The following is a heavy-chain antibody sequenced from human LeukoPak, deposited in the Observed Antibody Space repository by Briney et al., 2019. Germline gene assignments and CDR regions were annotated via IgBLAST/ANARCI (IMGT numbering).Heavy chain of an antibody. CDR1: GGSISSSSSY. D-gene: IGHD4-17*01. V-gene: IGHV4-39*02. CDR3: ARDYGDAFDI. J-gene: IGHJ3*02. Sequence: SETLSLTCSVSGGSISSSSSYWGWIRQPPGKGLEWIGSIYYSGSSFDNPALKSRVTISVDTSKNQFSLKLSSVTAADTAVYYCARDYGDAFDIWGQGTMVTVSS. CDR2: IYYSGSS.